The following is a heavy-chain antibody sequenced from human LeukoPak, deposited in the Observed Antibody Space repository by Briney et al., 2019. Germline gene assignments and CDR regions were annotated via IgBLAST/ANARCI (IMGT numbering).Heavy chain of an antibody. V-gene: IGHV1-69*05. CDR2: IIPIFGTA. D-gene: IGHD2-21*01. CDR1: GGTFSSYV. Sequence: ASVKVSCKASGGTFSSYVISWVRQAPGQGLEWMGGIIPIFGTANYAQKFQGRVTITTDESTNTAYMELSSLRSEDTAVYYCARGHCGGDCSLWHYYYYMDVWGKGTTVTVSS. CDR3: ARGHCGGDCSLWHYYYYMDV. J-gene: IGHJ6*03.